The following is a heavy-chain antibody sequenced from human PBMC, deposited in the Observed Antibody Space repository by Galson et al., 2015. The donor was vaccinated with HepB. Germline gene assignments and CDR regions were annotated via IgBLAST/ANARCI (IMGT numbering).Heavy chain of an antibody. CDR2: ISYDGTDK. CDR1: GFTFSSYG. D-gene: IGHD5-12*01. J-gene: IGHJ6*03. Sequence: SLRLSCAASGFTFSSYGMHWVRQAPGKGLEWVAVISYDGTDKYYEDSVKGRFTISRDNSKNTLYLQMNSLRAEDTAVFYCAKMDRRGYEYYYSMDVWGKGTTVTVSS. V-gene: IGHV3-30*18. CDR3: AKMDRRGYEYYYSMDV.